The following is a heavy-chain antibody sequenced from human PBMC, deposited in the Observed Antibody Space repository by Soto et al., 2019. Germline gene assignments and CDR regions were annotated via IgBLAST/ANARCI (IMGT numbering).Heavy chain of an antibody. Sequence: SETLSLTCTGSGGSISSYYWSWIRQPPGKGLEWIGYIYYSGSTNYNPSLKSRVTMTRDTSMSTAYMELSSLRSEDTAVYYCARGIKYGDYSRWFDPWGPGTLVTVSS. CDR3: ARGIKYGDYSRWFDP. CDR1: GGSISSYY. CDR2: IYYSGST. D-gene: IGHD4-17*01. J-gene: IGHJ5*02. V-gene: IGHV4-59*01.